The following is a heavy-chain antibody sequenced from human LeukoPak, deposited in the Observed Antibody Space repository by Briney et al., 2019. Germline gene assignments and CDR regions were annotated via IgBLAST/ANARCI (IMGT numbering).Heavy chain of an antibody. CDR1: GGSISSYY. J-gene: IGHJ4*02. CDR3: ARHLRGAYCGDNCYLDY. CDR2: IHYSGST. Sequence: SETLSLTCTVSGGSISSYYCSWIRQPRGKGLEWIGYIHYSGSTHYKPSPPSRVTISVDTPTNQFSLKLSSVTAADTAVYSCARHLRGAYCGDNCYLDYWGQGTLVTVSS. V-gene: IGHV4-59*08. D-gene: IGHD2-21*02.